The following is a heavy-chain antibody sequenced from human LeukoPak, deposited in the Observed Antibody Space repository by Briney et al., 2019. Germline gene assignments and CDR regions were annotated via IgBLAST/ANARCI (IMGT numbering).Heavy chain of an antibody. J-gene: IGHJ3*02. V-gene: IGHV4-59*01. Sequence: PSETLSLTCTVSGGSISSYYWSWIRQPPGKGLEWIGYIYYSGSTNYNPSLKSRVTISVDTSKNQFSLKLSSVTAADTAVYYCARGFRGMRYAFDIWGQGTMVSVCS. CDR1: GGSISSYY. CDR3: ARGFRGMRYAFDI. D-gene: IGHD3-10*01. CDR2: IYYSGST.